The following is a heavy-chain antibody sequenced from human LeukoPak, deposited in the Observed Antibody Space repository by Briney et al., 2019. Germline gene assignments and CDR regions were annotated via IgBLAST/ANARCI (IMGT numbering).Heavy chain of an antibody. CDR3: ANPRYDSSGYYYVD. V-gene: IGHV1-24*01. CDR1: GYTLTELS. D-gene: IGHD3-22*01. J-gene: IGHJ4*02. Sequence: GASVKVSCKVSGYTLTELSMHWVRQAPGKGLEWMGGFDPEDGETIYAQKFQGRVTMTEDTSTDTAYLELSSLRSEDTAVYYCANPRYDSSGYYYVDWGQGTQVTVSS. CDR2: FDPEDGET.